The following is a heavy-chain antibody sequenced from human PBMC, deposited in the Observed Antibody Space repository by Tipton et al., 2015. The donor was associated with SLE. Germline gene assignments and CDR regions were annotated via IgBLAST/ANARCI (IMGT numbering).Heavy chain of an antibody. Sequence: SLRLSCAASGFTFSSYAMHWVRQAPGRGLEYVSAISTNDGSTYYANSVKGRFTISRDNSRNTVYLQMGSLRAEDTALYYCARRDFTNCYDYWGQGTVVTVSS. CDR2: ISTNDGST. V-gene: IGHV3-64*01. CDR1: GFTFSSYA. D-gene: IGHD3-3*01. CDR3: ARRDFTNCYDY. J-gene: IGHJ4*02.